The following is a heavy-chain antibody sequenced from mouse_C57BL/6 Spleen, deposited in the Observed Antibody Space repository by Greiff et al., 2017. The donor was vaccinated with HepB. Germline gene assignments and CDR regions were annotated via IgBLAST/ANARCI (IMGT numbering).Heavy chain of an antibody. CDR1: GYTFTSYW. J-gene: IGHJ2*01. V-gene: IGHV1-50*01. CDR3: ARWDYGSSYHFDY. Sequence: QVQLQQPGAELVKPGASVKLSCKASGYTFTSYWMQWVNQRPGQGLEWIGEIDPSDSYTNYNQKFKGKATLTVDTSSSTAYMQLSSLTSEDSAVYYCARWDYGSSYHFDYWGQGTTLTVSS. CDR2: IDPSDSYT. D-gene: IGHD1-1*01.